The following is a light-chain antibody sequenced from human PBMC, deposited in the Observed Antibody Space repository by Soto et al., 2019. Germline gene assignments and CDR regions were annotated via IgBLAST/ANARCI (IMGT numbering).Light chain of an antibody. CDR1: QSVSSW. CDR2: RAS. CDR3: QHYSAFSVT. Sequence: DIQMTQSPSTLSASVGDRVTITCRASQSVSSWLAWYQQKPGKAPKLLIYRASNLESGVPSRFSGSGSGPEFTLTISSLQPGDLATYYCQHYSAFSVTFGQGTKVEIK. V-gene: IGKV1-5*03. J-gene: IGKJ1*01.